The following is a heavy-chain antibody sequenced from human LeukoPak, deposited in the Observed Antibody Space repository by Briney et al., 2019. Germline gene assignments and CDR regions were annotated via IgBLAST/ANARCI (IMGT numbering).Heavy chain of an antibody. CDR1: GFTFSSYA. V-gene: IGHV3-23*01. CDR3: ARERSNYYDSSGYYSVGAFDI. D-gene: IGHD3-22*01. CDR2: ISGSGGNT. Sequence: GGSLRLSCAASGFTFSSYAISWVRQAPGKGLEWVSDISGSGGNTYYADSVKGRFTISRDNSKNTLYLQMNSLRAEDTALYYCARERSNYYDSSGYYSVGAFDIWGQGTMVTVSS. J-gene: IGHJ3*02.